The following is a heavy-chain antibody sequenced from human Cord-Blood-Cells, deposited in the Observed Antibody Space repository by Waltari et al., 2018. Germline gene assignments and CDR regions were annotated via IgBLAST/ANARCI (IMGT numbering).Heavy chain of an antibody. CDR2: IIPIVGTA. CDR3: ARFSDRTAALYYGMDV. J-gene: IGHJ6*02. CDR1: GGTFSSYA. Sequence: QVQLVQSGAEVKKPGSSVKVSCKASGGTFSSYAISWVRQAPGQGLEWMGRIIPIVGTANYAQKFQGRVTITADESTSTAYMELSSLRAEDTAVYYCARFSDRTAALYYGMDVWGQGTTVTVSS. D-gene: IGHD6-13*01. V-gene: IGHV1-69*18.